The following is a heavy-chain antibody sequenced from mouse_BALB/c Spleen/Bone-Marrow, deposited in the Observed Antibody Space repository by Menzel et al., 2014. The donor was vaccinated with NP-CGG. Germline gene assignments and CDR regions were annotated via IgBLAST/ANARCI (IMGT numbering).Heavy chain of an antibody. D-gene: IGHD2-1*01. J-gene: IGHJ3*01. CDR2: ISTYYGDA. V-gene: IGHV1S137*01. CDR1: GYTFTDYA. CDR3: AREGGNFPWFAY. Sequence: VQLQQSGAELVRPGVSVKISCKGSGYTFTDYAMHWVKQSHAKSLEWIGVISTYYGDASYNQKLKGKATMTVDKSSSTAYMELARLTSEDSAIYYCAREGGNFPWFAYWGQGTLVTVSA.